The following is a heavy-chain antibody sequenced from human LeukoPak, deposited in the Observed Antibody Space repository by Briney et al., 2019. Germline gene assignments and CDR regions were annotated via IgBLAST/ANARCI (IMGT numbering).Heavy chain of an antibody. D-gene: IGHD2-21*02. Sequence: ASVKVSCMASGYSFTSFGLSWVRQAPGQGPEWMGWISAASGSTNYAQKFQDRVTMTTDTSTTTVYTELRSLRSDDTAVYYCAKEQEGTAIGGVFDYWGQGTVVTVSS. CDR2: ISAASGST. J-gene: IGHJ4*02. CDR1: GYSFTSFG. V-gene: IGHV1-18*01. CDR3: AKEQEGTAIGGVFDY.